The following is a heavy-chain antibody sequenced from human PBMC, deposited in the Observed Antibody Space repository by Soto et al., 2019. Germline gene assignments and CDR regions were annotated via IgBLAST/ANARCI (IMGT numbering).Heavy chain of an antibody. CDR2: ISYDGSNK. V-gene: IGHV3-30*18. Sequence: PGGSLRLSCASSVFTFISYGMHWVRQAPGKGLEWVAVISYDGSNKYYADSVKGRFTISRDNSKNTLYLQMNSLRAEDTAVYYCAKDDLELAFDYWGQGTLVTVSS. CDR1: VFTFISYG. D-gene: IGHD1-7*01. J-gene: IGHJ4*02. CDR3: AKDDLELAFDY.